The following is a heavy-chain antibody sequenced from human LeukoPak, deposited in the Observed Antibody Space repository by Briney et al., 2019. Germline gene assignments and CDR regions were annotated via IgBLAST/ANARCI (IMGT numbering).Heavy chain of an antibody. J-gene: IGHJ6*02. CDR3: ATDKSFKITMVRGVTYYYYYGMDV. CDR2: FDPEDGET. CDR1: GYTLPELS. D-gene: IGHD3-10*01. V-gene: IGHV1-24*01. Sequence: ASVKVSCKVSGYTLPELSMHWVRQAPGKGLEWMGGFDPEDGETIYAQKFQGRVTMTEDTSTDTAYMELSSLRSEDTAVYYCATDKSFKITMVRGVTYYYYYGMDVWGQGTTVTVSS.